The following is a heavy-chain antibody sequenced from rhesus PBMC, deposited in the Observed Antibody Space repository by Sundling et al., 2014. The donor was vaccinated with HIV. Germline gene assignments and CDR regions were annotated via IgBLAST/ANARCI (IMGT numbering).Heavy chain of an antibody. CDR2: AYGSTMST. CDR3: ARESVAVLLGRGFDH. Sequence: QVQLQESGPGVVKPSETLSLTCGVSGGSISDSYRWTWIRQFPGKGLEWIGYAYGSTMSTNYHPSLKSRVIISKDTSKNQFSLRLSSVTAADTAVYFCARESVAVLLGRGFDHWGQGLQVIVSS. V-gene: IGHV4S10*01. CDR1: GGSISDSYR. J-gene: IGHJ4*01. D-gene: IGHD6-37*01.